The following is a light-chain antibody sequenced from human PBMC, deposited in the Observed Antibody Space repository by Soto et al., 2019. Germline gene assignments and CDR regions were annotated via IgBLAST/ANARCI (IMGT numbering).Light chain of an antibody. CDR1: QSISSW. CDR3: PEYNTYPWT. CDR2: DAS. V-gene: IGKV1-5*01. Sequence: DIQMTQSPSTLSASVGDRVTITCRASQSISSWLSWYQQKPGKAPKLLIYDASSLESGVPSRFSGSGSGTEFTLTISSLQPDDFATYNCPEYNTYPWTFGQGTKV. J-gene: IGKJ1*01.